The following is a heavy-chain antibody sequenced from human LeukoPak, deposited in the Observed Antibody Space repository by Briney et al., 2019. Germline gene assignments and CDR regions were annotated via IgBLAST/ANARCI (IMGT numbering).Heavy chain of an antibody. CDR1: GFTFDDYA. V-gene: IGHV3-9*01. D-gene: IGHD5-18*01. CDR2: ISWNSGSI. J-gene: IGHJ4*02. CDR3: ARGGYSDY. Sequence: GGSLRLSCAASGFTFDDYAMHWVRQAPGKGLEWVSGISWNSGSIGYADSVKGRFTISRDNSKNTLYLQMNSLRAEDTAVYYCARGGYSDYWGQGTLVTVSP.